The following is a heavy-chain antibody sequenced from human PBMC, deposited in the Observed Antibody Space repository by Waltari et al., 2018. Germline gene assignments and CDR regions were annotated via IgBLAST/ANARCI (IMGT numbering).Heavy chain of an antibody. D-gene: IGHD4-4*01. CDR1: GVYSSTPC. CDR3: VRGPSVDYSNPVPFAL. J-gene: IGHJ1*01. CDR2: INRGATI. V-gene: IGHV3-74*01. Sequence: EVRLVESVGGLVQPGETLTLSCAASGVYSSTPCVSWVRQFPGQGPMWVARINRGATIGYDDSVRGRFTIFRDSSTNTLSLQMRSLTVEDTALYYCVRGPSVDYSNPVPFALWGQGTLVTVSS.